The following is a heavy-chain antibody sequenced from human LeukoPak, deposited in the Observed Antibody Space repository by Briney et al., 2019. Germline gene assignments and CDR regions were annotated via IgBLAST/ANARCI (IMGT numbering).Heavy chain of an antibody. CDR3: ARGDCSGGSCYCFDP. CDR1: GYTFTGYY. J-gene: IGHJ5*02. CDR2: INPNSGGT. V-gene: IGHV1-2*02. D-gene: IGHD2-15*01. Sequence: ASVKVSCKASGYTFTGYYMHWVRQAPGQGLEWMGWINPNSGGTNYAQKFQGRVTMTRDTSISTAYMELSRLRSDDTAVYYCARGDCSGGSCYCFDPWGQGTLVTVSS.